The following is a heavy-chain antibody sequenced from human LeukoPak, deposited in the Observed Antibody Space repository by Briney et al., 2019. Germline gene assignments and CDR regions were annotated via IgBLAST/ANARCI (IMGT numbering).Heavy chain of an antibody. Sequence: ASVKVSCKASGYTFTDCYIHWVRQAPGQGLEWMGWINPNSGVTNYAQKFQGRVTVTRDTSISTAYMELSSLRSEDTAVYYCARDYTPNNYYYYMDVWGKGTTVTISS. CDR1: GYTFTDCY. CDR3: ARDYTPNNYYYYMDV. V-gene: IGHV1-2*02. CDR2: INPNSGVT. D-gene: IGHD4/OR15-4a*01. J-gene: IGHJ6*03.